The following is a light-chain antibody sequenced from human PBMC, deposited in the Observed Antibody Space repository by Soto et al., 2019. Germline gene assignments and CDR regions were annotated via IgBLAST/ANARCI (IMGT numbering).Light chain of an antibody. CDR1: HNDIGTYDY. CDR2: GVT. CDR3: SSFTSNRIYV. V-gene: IGLV2-14*03. Sequence: QSVLTQPTSVSGSPRQSITISCTGNHNDIGTYDYVSWYQQHPGRAPRLLIHGVTTRPSGISDRFSASKSGLTASLTISGLQPEDEADYYRSSFTSNRIYVFGPGTKVTVL. J-gene: IGLJ1*01.